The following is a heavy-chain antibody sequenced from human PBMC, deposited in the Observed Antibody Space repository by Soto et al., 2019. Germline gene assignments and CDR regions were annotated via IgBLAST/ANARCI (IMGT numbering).Heavy chain of an antibody. CDR3: VRDGVGGTVFFGFLDY. V-gene: IGHV3-33*01. D-gene: IGHD1-26*01. CDR2: IWHDGSQK. CDR1: GVSFNGYG. Sequence: QVQLVESGGGVVQPGRSLRLSCAAPGVSFNGYGFHWVRQAPGKGLEWVAVIWHDGSQKYYADSVKGRFTIARDNSKNTLYLQMDSLRDEDTAVYYCVRDGVGGTVFFGFLDYRGQGTLVTVSS. J-gene: IGHJ4*02.